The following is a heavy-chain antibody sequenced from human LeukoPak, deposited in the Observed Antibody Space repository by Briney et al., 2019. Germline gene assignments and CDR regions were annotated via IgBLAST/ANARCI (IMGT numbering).Heavy chain of an antibody. D-gene: IGHD2-2*02. CDR2: ISSSSSYI. V-gene: IGHV3-21*01. J-gene: IGHJ5*02. CDR1: GFTFSSYS. Sequence: GGSLRLSCAASGFTFSSYSMNWVRQAPGKGLEWVSSISSSSSYIYYADSVKGRFTISRDNAKNSLYLQMNSLRAEDTAVYYCARGYCSSTSRYRFDPWGQGTLVTVSS. CDR3: ARGYCSSTSRYRFDP.